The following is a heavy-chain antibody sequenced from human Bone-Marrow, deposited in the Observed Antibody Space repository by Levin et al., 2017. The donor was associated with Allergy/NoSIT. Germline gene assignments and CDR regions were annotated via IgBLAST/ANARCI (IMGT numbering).Heavy chain of an antibody. CDR3: AKDRLGDFQNWFDP. CDR1: GFTFSDYA. CDR2: LSSSGSNT. D-gene: IGHD4-17*01. V-gene: IGHV3-23*01. Sequence: SGGSLRLSCAASGFTFSDYAMSWVRQAQGRGLEWVSSLSSSGSNTYYADSVKGRFTISRDNSNNMLFLQMTSLRGDDTAIYYCAKDRLGDFQNWFDPWGQGTLVTVSS. J-gene: IGHJ5*02.